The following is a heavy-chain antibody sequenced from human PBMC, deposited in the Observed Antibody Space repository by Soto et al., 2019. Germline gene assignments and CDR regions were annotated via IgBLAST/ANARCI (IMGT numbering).Heavy chain of an antibody. Sequence: SETLSLTCTVSGGSISSYYWSWIRQPPGKGLEWIGYIYYSGSTNYNPSLKSRVTISVDTSKNQFSLKLSSVTAADTAVYYCARVMKDERLRFSAEEVNWFDPWGQGTLVTVSS. V-gene: IGHV4-59*01. D-gene: IGHD3-3*01. J-gene: IGHJ5*02. CDR3: ARVMKDERLRFSAEEVNWFDP. CDR2: IYYSGST. CDR1: GGSISSYY.